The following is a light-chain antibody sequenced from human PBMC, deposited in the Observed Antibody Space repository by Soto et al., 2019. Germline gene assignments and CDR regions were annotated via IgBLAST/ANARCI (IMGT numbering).Light chain of an antibody. CDR1: QTISTY. Sequence: QMIECPSCLSALVGDGVTITCRASQTISTYLNWYQQKPGKAPRLLIYDASSLLSGVPSRFSGSGSGTDFTLTIASLQPEDFSTYYCQQSDSTPYTFGQGTKV. V-gene: IGKV1-39*01. CDR3: QQSDSTPYT. J-gene: IGKJ2*01. CDR2: DAS.